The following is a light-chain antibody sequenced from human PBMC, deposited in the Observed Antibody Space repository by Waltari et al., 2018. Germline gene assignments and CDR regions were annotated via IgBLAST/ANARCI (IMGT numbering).Light chain of an antibody. V-gene: IGLV2-23*02. CDR3: CSYAGSWIWV. J-gene: IGLJ3*02. CDR1: NSDVGNYNL. CDR2: EVT. Sequence: QAALTQPASVSASPGQSITISCTGSNSDVGNYNLVSWYQKHPGKAPKLIIYEVTNRPSGMSDLFSGFKTGNTASLTISGLQAEDEADYYCCSYAGSWIWVFGGGTELTVL.